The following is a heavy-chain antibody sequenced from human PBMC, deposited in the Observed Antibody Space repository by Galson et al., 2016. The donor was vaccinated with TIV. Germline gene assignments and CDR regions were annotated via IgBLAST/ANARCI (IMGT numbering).Heavy chain of an antibody. CDR1: GFTFNMYA. J-gene: IGHJ3*01. CDR3: AKDHITYSFRGAFDL. Sequence: SLRLSCAASGFTFNMYAMNWVRQTPGKGLEWVAVINVGGENTIYADTVKGRFTVSRDNSINTLYLQMNSLRSEDTAIYYCAKDHITYSFRGAFDLLGQGTMVTVPS. CDR2: INVGGENT. V-gene: IGHV3-23*01. D-gene: IGHD2-15*01.